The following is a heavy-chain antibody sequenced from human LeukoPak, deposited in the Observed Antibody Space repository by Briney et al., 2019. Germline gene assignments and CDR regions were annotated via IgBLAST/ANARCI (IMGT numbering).Heavy chain of an antibody. CDR1: GYTFINYG. Sequence: ASVKVSCKTSGYTFINYGINWVRQAPGQGLEWMGWISTHNRKTHYAQNFQDRITMTTDTSTSTAYLELRSLRSDDTTVYFCARQYCITTDCSLIQTYFDYWGQGTLVTVSS. J-gene: IGHJ4*02. V-gene: IGHV1-18*01. CDR3: ARQYCITTDCSLIQTYFDY. CDR2: ISTHNRKT. D-gene: IGHD3-10*01.